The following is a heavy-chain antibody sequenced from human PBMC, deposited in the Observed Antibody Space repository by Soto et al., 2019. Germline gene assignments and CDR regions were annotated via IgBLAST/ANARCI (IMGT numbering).Heavy chain of an antibody. CDR3: ATTDSSGYFGWFDP. CDR1: GGSFIGYY. D-gene: IGHD3-22*01. V-gene: IGHV4-34*01. J-gene: IGHJ5*02. Sequence: PSQTLSLTCAVYGGSFIGYYWSWILQPPGKGLEWIGEINHSGSTNYNPSLKSRVTISVDTSKNQFSLKLSPVTAADTAVYYCATTDSSGYFGWFDPWGQGTLVTVSS. CDR2: INHSGST.